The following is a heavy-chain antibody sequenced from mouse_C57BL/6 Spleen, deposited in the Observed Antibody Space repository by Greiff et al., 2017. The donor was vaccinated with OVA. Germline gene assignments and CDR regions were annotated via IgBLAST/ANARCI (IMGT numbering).Heavy chain of an antibody. CDR2: IWRGGST. CDR3: AKKSPNWDVYAMDY. J-gene: IGHJ4*01. CDR1: GFSLTSYG. Sequence: VQLVESGPGLVQPSQSLSITCTVSGFSLTSYGVHWVRQSPGKGLAWLGVIWRGGSTDYNAAFMSRLSITKDNSKSQVFFKMNSLQADDTAIYYGAKKSPNWDVYAMDYWGQGTSVTVSS. V-gene: IGHV2-5*01. D-gene: IGHD4-1*01.